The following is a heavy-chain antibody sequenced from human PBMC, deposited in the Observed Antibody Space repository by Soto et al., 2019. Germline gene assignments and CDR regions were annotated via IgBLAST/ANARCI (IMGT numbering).Heavy chain of an antibody. J-gene: IGHJ4*02. CDR1: GGSFSGYY. D-gene: IGHD6-13*01. Sequence: QVQLQQWGAGLLKPSETLSLTCAVYGGSFSGYYWSWIRQPPGKGLEWIGEINHSGSTNYNPSLKSRVTISVDTSKNQFSLKLSSVTAADTAVYYCARDFGGLAAAGQSPPLDYWGQGTLVTVSS. V-gene: IGHV4-34*01. CDR2: INHSGST. CDR3: ARDFGGLAAAGQSPPLDY.